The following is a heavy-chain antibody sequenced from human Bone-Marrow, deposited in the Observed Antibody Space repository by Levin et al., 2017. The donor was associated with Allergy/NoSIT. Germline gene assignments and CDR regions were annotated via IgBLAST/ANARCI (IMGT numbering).Heavy chain of an antibody. CDR2: ISPSGSYI. CDR1: GFTFSTYG. D-gene: IGHD1-26*01. CDR3: ARAVGGGPIYYYYMDV. Sequence: ASVKVSCTTSGFTFSTYGMNWVRQAPGKGLEWVSSISPSGSYIYYGDSVMGRFSIARDNAKNLLSLQMNSLRVEDTAIYYCARAVGGGPIYYYYMDVWGKGTTVTVSS. V-gene: IGHV3-21*01. J-gene: IGHJ6*03.